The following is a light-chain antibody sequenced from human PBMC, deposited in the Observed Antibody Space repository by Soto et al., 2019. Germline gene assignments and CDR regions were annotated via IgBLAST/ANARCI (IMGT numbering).Light chain of an antibody. CDR3: QQYNNWPPVYT. V-gene: IGKV3-15*01. CDR2: DAS. Sequence: EIVMTQSPATLSVSPGERATLSCRASQSVRNNLAWYQQKPGQAPRLLIDDASTRATGVTARFSGGGSGTEFTLTISSLQSEDFAFYFCQQYNNWPPVYTFGQGTKLEIK. CDR1: QSVRNN. J-gene: IGKJ2*01.